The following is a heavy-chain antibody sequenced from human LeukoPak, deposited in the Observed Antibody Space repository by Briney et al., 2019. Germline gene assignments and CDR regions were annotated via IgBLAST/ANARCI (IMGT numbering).Heavy chain of an antibody. CDR1: GYSFTSYY. CDR2: INPSGGST. D-gene: IGHD5-24*01. CDR3: ARDNSLRDTAWWFDP. Sequence: ASVKVSCKASGYSFTSYYMHWVRQAPGQGLEWMGIINPSGGSTRSAQKFQGRVTMTRDMSTSTVYMELSSLTSEDTAVYYCARDNSLRDTAWWFDPWGQGTLVTVSS. V-gene: IGHV1-46*01. J-gene: IGHJ5*02.